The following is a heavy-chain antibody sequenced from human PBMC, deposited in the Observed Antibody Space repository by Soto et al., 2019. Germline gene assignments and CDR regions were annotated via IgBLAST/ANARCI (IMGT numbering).Heavy chain of an antibody. CDR2: IIPIFGTA. Sequence: QVQLVQSGAEVKKPGSSVKVSCKASGGTFSSYAISWVRQAPGQGLEWMGGIIPIFGTANYAQKFQGRVTSTADESTSTAYVELSSLSSEDPAVYYCAVVVPPVLYYFDYWGQGTLVTVSS. D-gene: IGHD2-15*01. CDR3: AVVVPPVLYYFDY. CDR1: GGTFSSYA. V-gene: IGHV1-69*01. J-gene: IGHJ4*02.